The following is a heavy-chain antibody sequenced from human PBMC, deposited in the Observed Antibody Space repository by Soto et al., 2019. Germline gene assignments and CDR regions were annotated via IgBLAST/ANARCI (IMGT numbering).Heavy chain of an antibody. Sequence: LSLTCTVSGGSISSYYWSWIRQPPGKGLEWIGYIYYSGSTNYNPSLKSRVTISVDTSKNQFSLKLSSVTAADTAVYYCARSTPFYDILTGYYNAHNWFDPWGQGTLVTVAS. CDR3: ARSTPFYDILTGYYNAHNWFDP. CDR2: IYYSGST. V-gene: IGHV4-59*01. J-gene: IGHJ5*02. D-gene: IGHD3-9*01. CDR1: GGSISSYY.